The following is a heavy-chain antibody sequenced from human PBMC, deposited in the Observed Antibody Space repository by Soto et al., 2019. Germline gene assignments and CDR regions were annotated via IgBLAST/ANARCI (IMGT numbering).Heavy chain of an antibody. D-gene: IGHD3-10*01. CDR1: GGSFSDYY. CDR2: INHSGST. CDR3: AREGFGEKHWFDP. V-gene: IGHV4-34*01. Sequence: SETLSLTCAVYGGSFSDYYWIWIRQPPGKGLEWIGEINHSGSTNYNPSLKSRVTISVDTSKKQFSLNLSSVTAADTAVYYCAREGFGEKHWFDPWGQGTLVTVSS. J-gene: IGHJ5*02.